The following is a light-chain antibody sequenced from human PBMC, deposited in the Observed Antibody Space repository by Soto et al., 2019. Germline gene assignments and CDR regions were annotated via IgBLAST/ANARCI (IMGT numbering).Light chain of an antibody. CDR3: CSYAGSDTYV. CDR2: EVY. V-gene: IGLV2-23*02. CDR1: SNNVESYNL. J-gene: IGLJ1*01. Sequence: SVLTQPASVSGSPGQSITISCTGTSNNVESYNLVSWYQQHPGKAPKLMIYEVYKRPPGVSNRFSGSKSGITASLTISGLQAEDEGDYYCCSYAGSDTYVFGTGTKVTVL.